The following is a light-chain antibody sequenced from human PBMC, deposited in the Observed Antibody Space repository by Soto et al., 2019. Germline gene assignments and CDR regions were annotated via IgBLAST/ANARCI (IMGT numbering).Light chain of an antibody. V-gene: IGKV4-1*01. CDR3: QQYESTPPT. CDR2: WAS. CDR1: QSVLYSSNNKNY. J-gene: IGKJ2*01. Sequence: DIVMTQSPDSLAVSLGERATINCKSSQSVLYSSNNKNYLAWYQQRPGQPPKLLIYWASTRESGAPDRFRGSGSGKDFTLTITSLQAEDVAVYYCQQYESTPPTFGQGTKLEIK.